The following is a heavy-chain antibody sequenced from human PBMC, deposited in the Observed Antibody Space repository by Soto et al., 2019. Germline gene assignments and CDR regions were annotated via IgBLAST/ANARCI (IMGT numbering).Heavy chain of an antibody. V-gene: IGHV4-39*01. J-gene: IGHJ6*02. Sequence: SETMSLTCTVSGDSSVSSSSYYWGWIRQPPGKGLEWIGSIYYTGNTFYSPSFRSRLTITVDTSKSQCSMKLRSVTAADTATYYCASEVSSTDGMDVWGQGTTVTVSS. CDR3: ASEVSSTDGMDV. D-gene: IGHD2-15*01. CDR2: IYYTGNT. CDR1: GDSSVSSSSYY.